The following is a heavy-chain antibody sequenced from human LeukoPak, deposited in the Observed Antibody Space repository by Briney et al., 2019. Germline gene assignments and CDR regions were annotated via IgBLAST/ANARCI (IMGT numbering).Heavy chain of an antibody. CDR1: GFTFRTYG. Sequence: GGSLRLSCAASGFTFRTYGIHWVCQAPGKGLEWVAVIWYDGSKKVYADSVKGRFSISRDNFKNTVNLQMDSLRAEDTGVYYCARDRCSSDVCYAPYSYYGMDVWGQGTTVTVSS. V-gene: IGHV3-33*01. CDR2: IWYDGSKK. J-gene: IGHJ6*02. CDR3: ARDRCSSDVCYAPYSYYGMDV. D-gene: IGHD2-2*01.